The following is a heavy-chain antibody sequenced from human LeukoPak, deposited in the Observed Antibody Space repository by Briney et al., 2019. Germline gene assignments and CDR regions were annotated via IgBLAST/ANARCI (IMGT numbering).Heavy chain of an antibody. Sequence: PGGSLRLSCAASGFTFNFYTMNWVRQAPGKGLEWVSCISSSSSVIYYADLVKGRFTISRDNAKNSLYLQMNNLTAVDTAVCYCARNYRSSSSHFDCWGQGSLVSVSS. D-gene: IGHD6-6*01. CDR2: ISSSSSVI. CDR1: GFTFNFYT. CDR3: ARNYRSSSSHFDC. V-gene: IGHV3-21*01. J-gene: IGHJ4*02.